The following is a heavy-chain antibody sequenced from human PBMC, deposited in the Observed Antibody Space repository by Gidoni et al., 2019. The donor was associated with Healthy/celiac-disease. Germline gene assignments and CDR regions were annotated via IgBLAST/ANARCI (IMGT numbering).Heavy chain of an antibody. V-gene: IGHV4-39*01. CDR2: IYYSGST. Sequence: QLQLQESGPGLVKPSETLSLTCTVSGGSISSSSYYWGWIRQPPGKGLEWIGSIYYSGSTYYNPSLKSRVTISVDTSKNQFSLKLSSVTAADTAVYYCARLYSSGYYSEAFDIWGQGTMVTVSS. D-gene: IGHD3-22*01. J-gene: IGHJ3*02. CDR1: GGSISSSSYY. CDR3: ARLYSSGYYSEAFDI.